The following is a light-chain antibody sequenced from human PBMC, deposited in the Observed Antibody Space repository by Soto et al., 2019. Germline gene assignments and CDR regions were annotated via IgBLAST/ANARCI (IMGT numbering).Light chain of an antibody. J-gene: IGKJ4*01. CDR2: DAS. V-gene: IGKV1-5*01. CDR1: QSISSW. Sequence: DIQMTQSPSTLSASVGDRVTITCRASQSISSWLAWYQQKPGKAPNLLIYDASSLESGVPSRFSGSGSGTEFTLTISSLQPDEFATYYCQQYNNYPLTFGGGTKVEIK. CDR3: QQYNNYPLT.